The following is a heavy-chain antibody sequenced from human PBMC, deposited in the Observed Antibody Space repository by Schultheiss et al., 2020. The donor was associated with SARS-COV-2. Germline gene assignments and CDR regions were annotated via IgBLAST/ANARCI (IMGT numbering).Heavy chain of an antibody. CDR3: ARANRGVRYMDV. J-gene: IGHJ6*03. V-gene: IGHV4-39*07. CDR2: INHSGST. D-gene: IGHD3-10*01. Sequence: SETLSLTCTVSGGSISSGGYYWSWIRQPPGKGLEWIGEINHSGSTNYNPSLKSRVTISVDTSKNQFSLKLSSVTAADTAVYYCARANRGVRYMDVWGKGTTVTVSS. CDR1: GGSISSGGYY.